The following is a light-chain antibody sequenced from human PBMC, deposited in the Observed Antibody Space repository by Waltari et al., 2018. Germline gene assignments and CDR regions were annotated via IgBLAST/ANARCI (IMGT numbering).Light chain of an antibody. CDR3: SSYTSSSTVV. J-gene: IGLJ3*02. Sequence: QRHPAQSPKRRFVDVSKRPSGFSNRVSGSKAGNAAALTISGLQTEDEADYFCSSYTSSSTVVFGGGTRLTVL. CDR2: DVS. V-gene: IGLV2-14*03.